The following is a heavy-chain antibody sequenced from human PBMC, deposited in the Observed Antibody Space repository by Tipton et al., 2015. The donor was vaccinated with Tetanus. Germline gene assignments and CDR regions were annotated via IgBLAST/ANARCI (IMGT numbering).Heavy chain of an antibody. CDR1: GFSFSSYT. CDR2: IWYDGSDI. Sequence: SLRLSCAASGFSFSSYTMHWVRQAPGKGLEWLALIWYDGSDIYPDSMRGRLTISRDNSKNTVYLQMNSLRAEDTAVYYCVMDHSNNFGCFDYWGQGTLVTVSS. V-gene: IGHV3-33*03. J-gene: IGHJ4*02. D-gene: IGHD1-1*01. CDR3: VMDHSNNFGCFDY.